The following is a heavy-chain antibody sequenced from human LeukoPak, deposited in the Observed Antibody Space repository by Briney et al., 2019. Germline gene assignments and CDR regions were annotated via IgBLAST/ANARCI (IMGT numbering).Heavy chain of an antibody. CDR3: ARREYSGHSYFDY. CDR1: GYRFSDYW. Sequence: GESLKISCKASGYRFSDYWIGWVRQMPGKGLEWMGIIYPDDSGTRYSPSFQGQVTISADKSIGTAYLQWSTLKASDTAIYYCARREYSGHSYFDYWSQGTLVTVSS. J-gene: IGHJ4*02. CDR2: IYPDDSGT. V-gene: IGHV5-51*01. D-gene: IGHD3-22*01.